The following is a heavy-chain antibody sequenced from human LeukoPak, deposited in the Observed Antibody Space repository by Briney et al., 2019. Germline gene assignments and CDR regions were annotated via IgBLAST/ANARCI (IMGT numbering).Heavy chain of an antibody. Sequence: TGGSLRLSCAASGFTFNAFGMNWVRQAPGKGLEWVSYIDTTSGAIYYADSVKGRFTISRDSAKNSLYLQMNSLRAEDTAVYYCARFKTWGDKAFDYWGQGTLVTVSS. D-gene: IGHD2-21*02. CDR2: IDTTSGAI. CDR1: GFTFNAFG. CDR3: ARFKTWGDKAFDY. V-gene: IGHV3-48*01. J-gene: IGHJ4*02.